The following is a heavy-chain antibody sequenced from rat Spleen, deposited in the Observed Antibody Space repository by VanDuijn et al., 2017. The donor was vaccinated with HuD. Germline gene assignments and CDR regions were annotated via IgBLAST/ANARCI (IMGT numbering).Heavy chain of an antibody. J-gene: IGHJ2*01. Sequence: EVKLVESGGCLVQPGRSLKLSCAASGFNFNDYWMGWVRQAPGKGLEWIGEINTDSTTTKYIPSVKGKFIISRDNAKNTLYLQMIKLGSEDTAIYCCTKENHGTNYWSQGVMVTVSS. CDR2: INTDSTTT. V-gene: IGHV4-2*01. D-gene: IGHD1-12*01. CDR3: TKENHGTNY. CDR1: GFNFNDYW.